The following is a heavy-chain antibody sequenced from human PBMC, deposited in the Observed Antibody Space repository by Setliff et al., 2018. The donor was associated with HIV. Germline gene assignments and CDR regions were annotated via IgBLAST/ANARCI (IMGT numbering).Heavy chain of an antibody. J-gene: IGHJ4*02. CDR2: INTVTGNP. CDR3: ARDSRTGYFDS. D-gene: IGHD2-2*01. V-gene: IGHV7-4-1*02. Sequence: ASVKVSCKASGYTFNSYGINWVRQAPGQGLEWMGWINTVTGNPTYAQGFTGRFVFSLDTSVSTAYLQISSLKAEDSAVYYCARDSRTGYFDSWGQGTLVTVSS. CDR1: GYTFNSYG.